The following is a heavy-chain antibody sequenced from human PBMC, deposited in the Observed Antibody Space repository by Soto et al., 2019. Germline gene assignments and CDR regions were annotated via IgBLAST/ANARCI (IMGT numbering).Heavy chain of an antibody. CDR1: GFTFDDYT. J-gene: IGHJ4*02. CDR3: AKAATTYDCWSGLWY. V-gene: IGHV3-43*01. D-gene: IGHD3-3*01. CDR2: ISWDGGST. Sequence: EVQLVESGGVVVQPGGSLRLSCAASGFTFDDYTMHWVRQAPGKGLEWVSLISWDGGSTYYADSVKGRFTISRDNSKNSLYLQMNSLRTEDTALYYCAKAATTYDCWSGLWYWGQGTLVTVSS.